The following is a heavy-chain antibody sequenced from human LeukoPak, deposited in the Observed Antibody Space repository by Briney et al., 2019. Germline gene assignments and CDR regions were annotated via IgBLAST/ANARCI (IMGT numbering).Heavy chain of an antibody. CDR2: IIPIFGTA. D-gene: IGHD2-8*01. Sequence: ASVKVSCKASGGTFISYAISWVRQAPGQGLEWMGGIIPIFGTANYAQKFQGRVTMTEDTSTDTAYMELSSLRSEDTAVYYCATDCTNGVCYTRSFDYWGQGTLVTVSS. J-gene: IGHJ4*02. V-gene: IGHV1-69*06. CDR1: GGTFISYA. CDR3: ATDCTNGVCYTRSFDY.